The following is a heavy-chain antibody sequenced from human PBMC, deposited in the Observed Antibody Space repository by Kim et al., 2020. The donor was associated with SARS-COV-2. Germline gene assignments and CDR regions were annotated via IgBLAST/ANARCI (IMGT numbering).Heavy chain of an antibody. CDR1: GFTFSSYS. J-gene: IGHJ2*01. V-gene: IGHV3-48*02. D-gene: IGHD6-19*01. Sequence: GGSLRLSCAASGFTFSSYSMNWVRQAPGKGLEWVSYISSSSSTIYYADSVKGRFTISRDNAKNSLYLQMNSLRDEDTAVYYCAREAYSSGWYSQINWYFEICGGGTLLT. CDR3: AREAYSSGWYSQINWYFEI. CDR2: ISSSSSTI.